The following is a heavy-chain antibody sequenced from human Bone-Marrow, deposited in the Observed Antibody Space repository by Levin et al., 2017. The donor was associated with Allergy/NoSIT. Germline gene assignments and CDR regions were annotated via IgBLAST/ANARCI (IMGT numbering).Heavy chain of an antibody. J-gene: IGHJ4*02. V-gene: IGHV3-15*01. CDR2: IKTRNEGATT. CDR3: TTGLGRSDMDY. D-gene: IGHD7-27*01. CDR1: GFTFNNAW. Sequence: GESLKISCAASGFTFNNAWMSWVRQAPGKGLEWVGRIKTRNEGATTDYLAPVKGRFTISRDDSRNMLYLQMNSLKTEDTAVYYCTTGLGRSDMDYWGPGTSVTVSS.